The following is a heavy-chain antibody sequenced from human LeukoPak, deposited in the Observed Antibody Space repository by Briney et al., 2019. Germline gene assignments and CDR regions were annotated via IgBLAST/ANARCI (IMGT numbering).Heavy chain of an antibody. D-gene: IGHD2-2*01. Sequence: PSETLSLTCTVSGGSISSGGYYWSWIRQHPGKGLEWIGYIYYSGSTYYNPSLKSRVTISVDTSKNQFPLKLSSVTAADTAVYYCARVRGCSSTSCYGDDNWFDPWGQGTLVTVSS. J-gene: IGHJ5*02. CDR1: GGSISSGGYY. V-gene: IGHV4-31*03. CDR2: IYYSGST. CDR3: ARVRGCSSTSCYGDDNWFDP.